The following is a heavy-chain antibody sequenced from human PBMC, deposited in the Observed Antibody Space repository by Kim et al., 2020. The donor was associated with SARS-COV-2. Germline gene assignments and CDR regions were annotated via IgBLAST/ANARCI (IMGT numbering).Heavy chain of an antibody. CDR3: ARYIVVVPAAQKLYYYYGMDV. D-gene: IGHD2-2*01. V-gene: IGHV1-46*01. Sequence: ASVKVSCKASGYTFTSYYMHWVRQAPGQGLEWMGIINPSGGSTSYAQKFQGRVTMTRDTSTSTVYMELSSLRSEDTAVYYCARYIVVVPAAQKLYYYYGMDVWGQGTTVTVSS. CDR1: GYTFTSYY. CDR2: INPSGGST. J-gene: IGHJ6*02.